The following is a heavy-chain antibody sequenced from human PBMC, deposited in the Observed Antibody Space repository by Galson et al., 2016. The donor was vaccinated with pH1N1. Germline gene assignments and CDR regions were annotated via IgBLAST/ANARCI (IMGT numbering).Heavy chain of an antibody. CDR3: AKDLLIPGMTPVINPGDY. CDR1: GFSFSRYG. Sequence: SLRLSCAAAGFSFSRYGFHWVRQAPGKGLEWVAFIRTDGINKNYADSVKGRFTISRDNSRNTLFLQMNGLRAEDTAVYYCAKDLLIPGMTPVINPGDYWGQGSLVIVSS. D-gene: IGHD4-17*01. CDR2: IRTDGINK. V-gene: IGHV3-30*02. J-gene: IGHJ4*02.